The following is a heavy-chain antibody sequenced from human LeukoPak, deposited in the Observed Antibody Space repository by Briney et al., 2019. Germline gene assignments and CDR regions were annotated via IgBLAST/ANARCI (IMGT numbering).Heavy chain of an antibody. CDR3: ARVSMVRGTAPSLF. Sequence: ASVKVSCKASGYTFTGYYMHWVRQAPGQGLEWMGCINPNSGGTNYAQKFQGRVTMTRDTSISTAYMELSRLRSDDTAVYYCARVSMVRGTAPSLFWGQGTLVTVSS. CDR2: INPNSGGT. D-gene: IGHD3-10*01. J-gene: IGHJ4*02. V-gene: IGHV1-2*02. CDR1: GYTFTGYY.